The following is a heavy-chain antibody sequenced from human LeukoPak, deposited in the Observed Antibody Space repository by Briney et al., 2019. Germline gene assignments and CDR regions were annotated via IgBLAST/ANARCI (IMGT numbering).Heavy chain of an antibody. V-gene: IGHV1-46*01. D-gene: IGHD4-23*01. CDR1: GYTFTRNY. J-gene: IGHJ4*02. Sequence: ASVTVSCKASGYTFTRNYMHWVRQAPGQGHEWMGIINPSGGSPTYAQKFQGRVTMTRVTSTSTVYMELSSLRSEDTAVYYCAREHGGNSAVDYWGQGTLVTVSS. CDR2: INPSGGSP. CDR3: AREHGGNSAVDY.